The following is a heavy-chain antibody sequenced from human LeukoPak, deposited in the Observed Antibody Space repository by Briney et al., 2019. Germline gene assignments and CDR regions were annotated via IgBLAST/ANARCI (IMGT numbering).Heavy chain of an antibody. CDR2: ISYDGSNK. V-gene: IGHV3-30-3*01. J-gene: IGHJ3*02. Sequence: PGGSLRLSCAASGFTFSSYAMHWVRQAPGKGLEWVAVISYDGSNKYYADSVKGRFTISRDNSKNTLYLQMNSLRAEDTAVYYCARDTDIWGQGTMVTVSS. CDR1: GFTFSSYA. CDR3: ARDTDI.